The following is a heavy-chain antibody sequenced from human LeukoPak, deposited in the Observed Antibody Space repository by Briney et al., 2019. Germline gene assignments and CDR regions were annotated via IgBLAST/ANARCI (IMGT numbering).Heavy chain of an antibody. D-gene: IGHD6-13*01. Sequence: PSETLSLTCSVSGGSISNYYWSWIRQPPGKGLEYIGYIYYSGTTNYNPSLKSRVTISVDTSKNQFSLTLSSVTAADTAVYYCARVSWYTRFDPWGQGILVTVSP. CDR3: ARVSWYTRFDP. V-gene: IGHV4-59*01. J-gene: IGHJ5*02. CDR2: IYYSGTT. CDR1: GGSISNYY.